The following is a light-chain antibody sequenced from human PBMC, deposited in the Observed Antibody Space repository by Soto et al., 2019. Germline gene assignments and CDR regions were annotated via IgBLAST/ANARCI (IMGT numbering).Light chain of an antibody. CDR1: SSNIGSNY. J-gene: IGLJ2*01. Sequence: QSVLTQPPSVSAAPGQKVTISCSGSSSNIGSNYVSWYQQVPGTAPKLLIYDSNKRPSGIPDRFSGSKSGTSATLGITGLQTGDEADYYCGSWDSSLSAVVFGGGTKPTVL. CDR2: DSN. V-gene: IGLV1-51*01. CDR3: GSWDSSLSAVV.